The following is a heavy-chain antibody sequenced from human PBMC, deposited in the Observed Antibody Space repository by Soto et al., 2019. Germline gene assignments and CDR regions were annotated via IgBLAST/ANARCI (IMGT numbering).Heavy chain of an antibody. V-gene: IGHV3-30-3*01. D-gene: IGHD6-19*01. CDR2: IYYDGSNK. CDR1: GFSFSSFA. J-gene: IGHJ4*02. CDR3: ARGAGITVAATSFDY. Sequence: PVGPLRLSCTAPGFSFSSFAMHRVRQAPGKGLEWVAVIYYDGSNKYYADSVKGRFTISRDNSKNTLYLQMNSLRAEDTAVYYCARGAGITVAATSFDYWGQGTLVTVSS.